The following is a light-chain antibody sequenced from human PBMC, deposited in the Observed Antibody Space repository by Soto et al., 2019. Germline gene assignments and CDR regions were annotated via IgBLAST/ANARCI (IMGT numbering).Light chain of an antibody. J-gene: IGKJ1*01. CDR2: VTS. V-gene: IGKV3-11*01. Sequence: EIVLTQSPATLSSFPGERVTLSCRASQTLSNSLAWYQHKPGQAPRLLIYVTSNRATGIPARFSGSGSGTDYTLTISSLEPEDSAVYYCRQRQSWPRTFGQGTKVDIK. CDR1: QTLSNS. CDR3: RQRQSWPRT.